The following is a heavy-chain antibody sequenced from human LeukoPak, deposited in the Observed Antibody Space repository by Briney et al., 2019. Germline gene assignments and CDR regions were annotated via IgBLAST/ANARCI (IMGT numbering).Heavy chain of an antibody. CDR2: IKSKTDGGTT. J-gene: IGHJ3*02. V-gene: IGHV3-15*01. Sequence: GGSLRLSCAASGFTFSNAWMSWVRQAPGKGLEWVGRIKSKTDGGTTDYAAPVKGRFTISRDDSKNTLYLQMNSLKTEDTAVYYCTTDVTGWGLLDDAFDIWGQGTMVTVSS. D-gene: IGHD1-26*01. CDR1: GFTFSNAW. CDR3: TTDVTGWGLLDDAFDI.